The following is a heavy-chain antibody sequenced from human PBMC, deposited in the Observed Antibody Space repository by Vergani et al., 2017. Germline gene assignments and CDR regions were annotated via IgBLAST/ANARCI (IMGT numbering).Heavy chain of an antibody. V-gene: IGHV3-30*03. CDR1: GFTSSYYG. Sequence: QVHLVESGRGVVQPGRSLRLSCVVSGFTSSYYGMHWVRQAPGKGLEWVAVLSFDGMQKYYADSVKGRFTISRDNSKSTLYLQMNSLRTEDTAVYYCATKSCGTPGCQIGYFEEWGQGTLVTVSS. CDR3: ATKSCGTPGCQIGYFEE. J-gene: IGHJ1*01. D-gene: IGHD1-1*01. CDR2: LSFDGMQK.